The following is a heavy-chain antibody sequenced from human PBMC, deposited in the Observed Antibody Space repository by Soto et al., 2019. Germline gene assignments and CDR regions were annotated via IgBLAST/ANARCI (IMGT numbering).Heavy chain of an antibody. CDR3: ATYHDDEWESYRHRY. Sequence: GGSLRLSCAASGLAFRSFLMSWVRQAPGGGLEWVANINQDGRDTYYSDPVRDRFTISRDNAANSLFLHMNSLGAEDTAVYYCATYHDDEWESYRHRYWGQGTLVTVSS. CDR2: INQDGRDT. J-gene: IGHJ4*02. D-gene: IGHD3-16*02. CDR1: GLAFRSFL. V-gene: IGHV3-7*01.